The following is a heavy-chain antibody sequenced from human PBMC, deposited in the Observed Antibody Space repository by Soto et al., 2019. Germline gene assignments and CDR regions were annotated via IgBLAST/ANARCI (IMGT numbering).Heavy chain of an antibody. J-gene: IGHJ4*02. CDR3: ATDQGNSLDS. Sequence: QVQLVQSAAEVKKHGASMKVSCKASGYTFTSYTITWVRQAPGQGLEWMGWISAYTGNTNYAQNLQGRVTVTTDTSTSTVDIELRSLRPGATAVYYWATDQGNSLDSWGQGTLVTVSS. CDR1: GYTFTSYT. D-gene: IGHD2-21*01. CDR2: ISAYTGNT. V-gene: IGHV1-18*01.